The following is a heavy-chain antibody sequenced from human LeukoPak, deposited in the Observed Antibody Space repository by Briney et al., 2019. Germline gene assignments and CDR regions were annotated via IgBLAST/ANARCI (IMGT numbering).Heavy chain of an antibody. J-gene: IGHJ4*02. D-gene: IGHD3-10*01. CDR3: AKAGSYYNGARHYFDY. CDR1: GFTFSSYV. CDR2: ISYDGSNK. V-gene: IGHV3-30*18. Sequence: GGSLRLSCAASGFTFSSYVMHWVRQAPGKGLEWVAVISYDGSNKFYADSVKGRSTISRDNSKNTPYLQMNSLRAEDTAVYYCAKAGSYYNGARHYFDYWGQGTLVTVSS.